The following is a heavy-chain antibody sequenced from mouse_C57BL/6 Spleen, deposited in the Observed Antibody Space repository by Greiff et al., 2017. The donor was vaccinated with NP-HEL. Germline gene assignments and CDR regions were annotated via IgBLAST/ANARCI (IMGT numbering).Heavy chain of an antibody. CDR2: IDPSDSYT. D-gene: IGHD2-4*01. CDR3: ARYDYGG. Sequence: VQLQQPGAELVRPGTSVKLSCKASGYTFTSYWMHWVKQRPGQGLEWIGVIDPSDSYTNYNQKFKGKATLTVDTSSSTAYMQLSSLTSEDSAVYYCARYDYGGWGQGTLVTVSA. J-gene: IGHJ3*02. V-gene: IGHV1-59*01. CDR1: GYTFTSYW.